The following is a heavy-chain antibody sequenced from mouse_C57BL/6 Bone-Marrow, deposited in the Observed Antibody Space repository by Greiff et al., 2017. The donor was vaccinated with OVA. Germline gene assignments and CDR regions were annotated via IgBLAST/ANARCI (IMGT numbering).Heavy chain of an antibody. CDR3: ARRASYYSNYVWFAY. CDR1: GYAFTNYL. V-gene: IGHV1-54*01. D-gene: IGHD2-5*01. Sequence: QVQLQQSGAELVRPGTSVKVSCKASGYAFTNYLIEWVKQRPGQGLEWIGVINPGSGGTNYNEKFKGKATLTADKSSSTAYMQLSSLTSEDSAVYFGARRASYYSNYVWFAYWGQGTLVTVSA. J-gene: IGHJ3*01. CDR2: INPGSGGT.